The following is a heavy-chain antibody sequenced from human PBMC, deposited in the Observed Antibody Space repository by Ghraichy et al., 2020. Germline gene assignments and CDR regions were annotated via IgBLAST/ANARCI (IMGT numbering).Heavy chain of an antibody. J-gene: IGHJ4*02. CDR1: GGSISSYY. CDR2: IYYSGST. CDR3: ARGVRVYAIVAFDY. Sequence: SETLSLTCTVSGGSISSYYWSWIRQPPGKGLEWIGYIYYSGSTNYNPSLKSRVTISVDTSKNQFSLKLSSVTAADTAVYYCARGVRVYAIVAFDYWGQGTLVTVSS. V-gene: IGHV4-59*01. D-gene: IGHD2-8*01.